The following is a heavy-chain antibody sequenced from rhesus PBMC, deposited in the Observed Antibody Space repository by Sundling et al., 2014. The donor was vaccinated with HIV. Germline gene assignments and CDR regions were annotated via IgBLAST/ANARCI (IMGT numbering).Heavy chain of an antibody. CDR2: INGNSGST. D-gene: IGHD3-9*01. Sequence: QVQLQESGPGLVKPSETLSLTCTVSGASISSYWWSWIRQPPGKGLEWIGEINGNSGSTNYNPSLKSRVTISRDTSKNQFSLKLSSVTAADTAVYYCAIPYEDDYGYYLDSWGQGVVVTVSS. V-gene: IGHV4-80*01. CDR1: GASISSYW. J-gene: IGHJ6*01. CDR3: AIPYEDDYGYYLDS.